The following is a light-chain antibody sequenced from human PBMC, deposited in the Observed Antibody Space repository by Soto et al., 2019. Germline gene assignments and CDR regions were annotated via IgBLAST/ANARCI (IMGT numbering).Light chain of an antibody. CDR2: GAS. Sequence: EIVLTQSPGTLSLSPGERATLSCRASQSVSSSYLAWYQQKPGQAPRLLIYGASSRATGIPDRFSGSGSGTDFPLTISRLEPEDFAVYYCQQYGSSPCCTFGQGTKLEIK. J-gene: IGKJ2*02. CDR1: QSVSSSY. CDR3: QQYGSSPCCT. V-gene: IGKV3-20*01.